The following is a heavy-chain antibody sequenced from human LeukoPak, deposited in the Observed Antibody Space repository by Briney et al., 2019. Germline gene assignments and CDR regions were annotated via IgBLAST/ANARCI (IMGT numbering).Heavy chain of an antibody. CDR3: AHRRVDTAMVIFRTRVYYFDY. CDR1: GFSLSTRGVG. CDR2: IYWNDDK. Sequence: SGPTLVKPTQTLTLTCTFSGFSLSTRGVGVGWIRQPPGKALEWLALIYWNDDKRYSPSLKSRLTITKDTSKNQVVLTMTNMDPVDTATYYCAHRRVDTAMVIFRTRVYYFDYWGQGTLVTVSS. J-gene: IGHJ4*02. V-gene: IGHV2-5*01. D-gene: IGHD5-18*01.